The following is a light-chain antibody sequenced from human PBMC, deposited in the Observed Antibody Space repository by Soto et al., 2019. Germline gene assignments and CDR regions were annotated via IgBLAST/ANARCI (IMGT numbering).Light chain of an antibody. CDR2: DAS. J-gene: IGKJ4*01. V-gene: IGKV3-20*01. CDR3: QQFSSYPLT. Sequence: EFVLTQSPGTLSLSPGERATLSCRASQTVRNNYVAWYQQKPGQAPRLLIYDASSRATGIPDRFSGGGSGTDFTLTISRLEPEDFAVYYCQQFSSYPLTLGGGTKVDIK. CDR1: QTVRNNY.